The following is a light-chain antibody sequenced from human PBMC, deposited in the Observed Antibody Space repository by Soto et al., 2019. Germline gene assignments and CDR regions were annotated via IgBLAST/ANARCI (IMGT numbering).Light chain of an antibody. CDR1: QDISTY. J-gene: IGKJ4*01. CDR3: QQLNSYPLT. Sequence: DIQLTQSPSFLSASVGDRVTITCRASQDISTYLAWYQQKPGKAPKLLIYGASTLQIGVPSRFSGSGSGTEFTLTISSLQPEDFATYYCQQLNSYPLTFGGGTKVEIK. CDR2: GAS. V-gene: IGKV1-9*01.